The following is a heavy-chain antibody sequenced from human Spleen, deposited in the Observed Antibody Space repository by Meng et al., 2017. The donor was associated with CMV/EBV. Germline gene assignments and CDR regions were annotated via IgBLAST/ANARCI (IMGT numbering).Heavy chain of an antibody. Sequence: ASVKVSCKASGYTFTGYYIHWVRQAPGQGLEWMGRIHPNSGGTDFAPKFQGRVTMTRDTSITTTYMELSSLTSDDTAVYYCARVIAVAGTAPFDFWGQGTVVTVSS. J-gene: IGHJ4*02. D-gene: IGHD6-19*01. CDR3: ARVIAVAGTAPFDF. CDR2: IHPNSGGT. V-gene: IGHV1-2*02. CDR1: GYTFTGYY.